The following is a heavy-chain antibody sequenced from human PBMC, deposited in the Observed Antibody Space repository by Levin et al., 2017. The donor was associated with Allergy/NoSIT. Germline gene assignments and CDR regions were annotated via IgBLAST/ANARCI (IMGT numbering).Heavy chain of an antibody. CDR3: ARDEDSSWSFDY. Sequence: AGGSLRLSCAASGFTFSSYAMHWVRQAPGKGLEWVAVISYDGSNKYYADSVKGRFTISRDNSKNTLYLQMNSLRAEDTAVYYCARDEDSSWSFDYWGQGTLVTVSS. D-gene: IGHD6-13*01. V-gene: IGHV3-30-3*01. CDR1: GFTFSSYA. CDR2: ISYDGSNK. J-gene: IGHJ4*02.